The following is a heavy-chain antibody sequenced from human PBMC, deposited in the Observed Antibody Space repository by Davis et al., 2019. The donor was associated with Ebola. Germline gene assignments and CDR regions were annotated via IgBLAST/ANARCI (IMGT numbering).Heavy chain of an antibody. CDR3: ARATALAFDI. V-gene: IGHV3-23*01. J-gene: IGHJ3*02. CDR2: ISGSGGST. CDR1: GFTFSSYA. Sequence: GESLKISCAASGFTFSSYAMSWVRQAPGKGLEWVSAISGSGGSTYYADSVKGRFTISRENAKNSLYLQMNSLRAGDTAVYYCARATALAFDIWGQGTMVTVSS. D-gene: IGHD5-18*01.